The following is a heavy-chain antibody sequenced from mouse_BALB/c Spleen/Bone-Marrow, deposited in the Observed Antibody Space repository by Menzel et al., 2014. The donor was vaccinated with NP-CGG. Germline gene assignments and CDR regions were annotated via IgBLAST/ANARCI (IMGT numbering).Heavy chain of an antibody. Sequence: LQQSGSELVRPGASVKLSCKASGYTLTSYWMHWVKQRPGQGLEWIGNNYPGSGSTNYDEKFKSKATLTVDTSSSTAYMQLSSLTSEDSAVYFCTREDRDWYFDVWGAGTTVTVSS. J-gene: IGHJ1*01. CDR3: TREDRDWYFDV. CDR1: GYTLTSYW. V-gene: IGHV1S22*01. CDR2: NYPGSGST.